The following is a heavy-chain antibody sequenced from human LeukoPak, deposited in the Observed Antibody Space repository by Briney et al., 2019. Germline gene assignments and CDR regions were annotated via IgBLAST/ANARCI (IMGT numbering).Heavy chain of an antibody. CDR1: GGSISSGGYY. CDR3: ARGAYGAAAFYYFDY. J-gene: IGHJ4*02. D-gene: IGHD6-13*01. Sequence: SQTLSLTCTVSGGSISSGGYYWSWIRQHPGKGLEWIGYIYYSGSTYYNPSLKSRVTISVDTSKNQFSLKLSSVTAADTAVYCCARGAYGAAAFYYFDYWGQGTLVTVSS. V-gene: IGHV4-31*03. CDR2: IYYSGST.